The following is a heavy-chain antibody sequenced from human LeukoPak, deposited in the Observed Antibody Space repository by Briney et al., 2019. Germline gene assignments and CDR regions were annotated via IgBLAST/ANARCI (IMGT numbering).Heavy chain of an antibody. CDR2: ISSSRSTI. CDR3: APRVVGSAPFDY. CDR1: GFTLSDYY. D-gene: IGHD2-15*01. J-gene: IGHJ4*02. Sequence: GGSLRLSCAASGFTLSDYYMSWIRQAPGKGLEWVSYISSSRSTIYYADSVKGRFTISRDNAKNSLYMQMNSLRAEDTAVYYCAPRVVGSAPFDYWGQGTLVTVSS. V-gene: IGHV3-11*01.